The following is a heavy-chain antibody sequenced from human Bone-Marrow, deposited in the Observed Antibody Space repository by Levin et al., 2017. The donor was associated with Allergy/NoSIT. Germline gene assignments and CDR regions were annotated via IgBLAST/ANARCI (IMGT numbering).Heavy chain of an antibody. Sequence: GGSLRLSCRASGYSFTNYWIGWVRQMPGKGLEWMGIIYPGDSDYRYSPSFQGQVTISADKSISAASLQWSSLKASDTAIYYCARQSPRYSGSHHAFDIWGQGTMVTVSS. J-gene: IGHJ3*02. CDR2: IYPGDSDY. CDR3: ARQSPRYSGSHHAFDI. CDR1: GYSFTNYW. D-gene: IGHD1-26*01. V-gene: IGHV5-51*01.